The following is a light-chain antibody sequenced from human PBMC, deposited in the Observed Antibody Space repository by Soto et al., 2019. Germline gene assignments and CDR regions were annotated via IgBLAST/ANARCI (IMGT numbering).Light chain of an antibody. CDR3: QQYEDWPPQLT. J-gene: IGKJ4*01. V-gene: IGKV3-15*01. Sequence: IVMTQSPATVSVSPREVATLSSRAGLSVASNLPWDQQKPGQAPRLLMYGASTRATGVPARFSGSGSGTEFTLTISSLQSEDFAVYYCQQYEDWPPQLTFGGGTQVEIK. CDR2: GAS. CDR1: LSVASN.